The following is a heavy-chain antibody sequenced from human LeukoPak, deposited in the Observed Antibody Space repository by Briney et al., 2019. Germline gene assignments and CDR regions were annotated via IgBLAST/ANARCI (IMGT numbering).Heavy chain of an antibody. CDR2: ISYDGSNK. CDR3: ARESSGWLQLFDY. D-gene: IGHD5-24*01. CDR1: GFTFSNYG. J-gene: IGHJ4*02. V-gene: IGHV3-30*03. Sequence: GGSLRLSCAASGFTFSNYGMHWVRQAPGKGLEWVAVISYDGSNKYYVDSVKGRFTISRDNSKNTVYLQMNSLRAEDTAVYYCARESSGWLQLFDYWGQGTLVTVSS.